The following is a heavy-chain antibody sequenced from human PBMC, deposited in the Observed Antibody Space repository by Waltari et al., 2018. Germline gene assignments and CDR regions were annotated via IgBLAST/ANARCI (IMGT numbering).Heavy chain of an antibody. D-gene: IGHD6-6*01. V-gene: IGHV3-48*01. CDR2: IRCSSSTI. J-gene: IGHJ4*02. Sequence: EVQLVESGGGVVQPGGSLRLSCAASGFPFSSYSLNLVRQAPGKGLEVVSYIRCSSSTIYYADAVKGRVTIPRDNAKNSLYLQSNSLRAEDTAVYYCARDREDSSSDYWGQGTLVTVSS. CDR3: ARDREDSSSDY. CDR1: GFPFSSYS.